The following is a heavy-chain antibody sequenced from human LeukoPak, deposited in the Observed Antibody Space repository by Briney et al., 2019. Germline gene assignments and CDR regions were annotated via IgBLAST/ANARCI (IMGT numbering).Heavy chain of an antibody. CDR3: AGGRREYYFDY. D-gene: IGHD3-16*01. CDR2: TNWNGGST. J-gene: IGHJ4*02. Sequence: GGSLRLSCAASGFTFDDYGMSWVRQAPGKGLEWVSGTNWNGGSTGYADSVKGRFTISRDNAKNSLYLQMNSLRAEDTALYYCAGGRREYYFDYWGQGTLVTVSS. CDR1: GFTFDDYG. V-gene: IGHV3-20*04.